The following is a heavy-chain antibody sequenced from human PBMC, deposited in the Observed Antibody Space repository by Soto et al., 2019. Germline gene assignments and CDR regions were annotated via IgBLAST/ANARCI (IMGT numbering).Heavy chain of an antibody. CDR1: GGSVSSSSYD. CDR3: GRLEGLATISYYFDY. J-gene: IGHJ4*02. D-gene: IGHD3-9*01. V-gene: IGHV4-39*01. CDR2: VYYSGST. Sequence: PSETLSLTCTVSGGSVSSSSYDWGWVRQPPGKGLEWIGSVYYSGSTYYNPSLESRVTISVDKSKNQFSLKLVSLSAADTAVYYCGRLEGLATISYYFDYWGQGALVTVSS.